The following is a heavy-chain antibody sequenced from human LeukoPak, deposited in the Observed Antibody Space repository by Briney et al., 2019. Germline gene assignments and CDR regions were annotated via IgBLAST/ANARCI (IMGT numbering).Heavy chain of an antibody. CDR3: ARLQYYAMDV. V-gene: IGHV3-48*01. D-gene: IGHD4-11*01. Sequence: GGSLRLSCVPSAFSSRGFSMSWVRPAQGGGLEWVSYISYSSSTIYYADSVKGRSTNSQDNAKNSLYLQMNSLRAEDTAVYYCARLQYYAMDVWGQGTTVTVSS. CDR2: ISYSSSTI. J-gene: IGHJ6*02. CDR1: AFSSRGFS.